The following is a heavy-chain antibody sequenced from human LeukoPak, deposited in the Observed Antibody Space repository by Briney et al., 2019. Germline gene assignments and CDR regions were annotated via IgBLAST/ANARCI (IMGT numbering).Heavy chain of an antibody. D-gene: IGHD3-16*01. V-gene: IGHV3-74*01. Sequence: GGSLRLSCAASGFAFSSNWMHWVRQAPGKGLVWVSHISTDARTITYADFVKGRFTISRVNAKNTLYLQMNSLRAEDTALYYCVRGQETAWGLDYWGQGTLVTVSS. J-gene: IGHJ4*02. CDR1: GFAFSSNW. CDR3: VRGQETAWGLDY. CDR2: ISTDARTI.